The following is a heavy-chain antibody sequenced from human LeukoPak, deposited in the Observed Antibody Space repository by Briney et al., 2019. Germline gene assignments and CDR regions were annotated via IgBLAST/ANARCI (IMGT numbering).Heavy chain of an antibody. Sequence: GASVKVSCKASGYTFTDYYMHWVRQAPGQGLEWMGWINPNSGGTSSAQKFQAWVTITRDTSIYMDLTRLRSDDTAVYYCARDSSNIASAGNFDYWGQGTLVTVSS. J-gene: IGHJ4*02. D-gene: IGHD6-13*01. V-gene: IGHV1-2*04. CDR3: ARDSSNIASAGNFDY. CDR1: GYTFTDYY. CDR2: INPNSGGT.